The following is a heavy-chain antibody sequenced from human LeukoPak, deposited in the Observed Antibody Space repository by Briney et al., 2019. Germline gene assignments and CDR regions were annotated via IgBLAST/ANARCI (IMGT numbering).Heavy chain of an antibody. V-gene: IGHV5-51*01. CDR2: IFPGDSDT. CDR1: SYIFTSHW. CDR3: ARHGGNSRRWFDP. J-gene: IGHJ5*02. Sequence: GESLKISCKGSSYIFTSHWIGWVRQMPGKGLEWMGIIFPGDSDTRYSPSFQGQVTISADKSISTAYLQWSSLKASDTAMYYCARHGGNSRRWFDPWGQGTLVTVSS. D-gene: IGHD4-23*01.